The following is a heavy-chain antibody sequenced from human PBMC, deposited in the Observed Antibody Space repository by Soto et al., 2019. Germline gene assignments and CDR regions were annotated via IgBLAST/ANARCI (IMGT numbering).Heavy chain of an antibody. J-gene: IGHJ4*02. Sequence: KESGPTLVRPPQTLTLTCTFSGFSLTSGVGVGWIRQPPGKALEWLALICWDDDKRYSPSLKNRLTITKDTSKNQVVLTMTNVGPVDTATYFCAHIDPEIVTVGGHGGFDYWGQGTLVTVSS. CDR3: AHIDPEIVTVGGHGGFDY. CDR2: ICWDDDK. V-gene: IGHV2-5*02. D-gene: IGHD5-12*01. CDR1: GFSLTSGVG.